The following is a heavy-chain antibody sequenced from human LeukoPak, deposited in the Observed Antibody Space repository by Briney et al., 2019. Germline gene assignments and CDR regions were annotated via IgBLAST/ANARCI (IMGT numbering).Heavy chain of an antibody. CDR3: ARHGSAGTFFDY. CDR2: IYYSGST. CDR1: GGSISSSSYY. D-gene: IGHD1-1*01. Sequence: PSETLSLTCTVSGGSISSSSYYWGWIRQPPGKGLEWIGSIYYSGSTYYNPSLKSRVIISVGTSKNHFSLKLTSVTAADTAVYYCARHGSAGTFFDYWGQGTLVTVSP. V-gene: IGHV4-39*01. J-gene: IGHJ4*02.